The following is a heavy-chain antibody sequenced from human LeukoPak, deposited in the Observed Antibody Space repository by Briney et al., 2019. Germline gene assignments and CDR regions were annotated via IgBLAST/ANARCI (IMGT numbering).Heavy chain of an antibody. Sequence: GGSLRLSCAASGFIFSNYNMNWVRQTPGKGLEWLSYISSSSGTIYYADSVKGRFTISGDNAKNSLYLQMNSLRAEDTAVYYCARALVYSYGYAVDYWGQGTLVTVSS. J-gene: IGHJ4*02. V-gene: IGHV3-48*01. D-gene: IGHD5-18*01. CDR2: ISSSSGTI. CDR3: ARALVYSYGYAVDY. CDR1: GFIFSNYN.